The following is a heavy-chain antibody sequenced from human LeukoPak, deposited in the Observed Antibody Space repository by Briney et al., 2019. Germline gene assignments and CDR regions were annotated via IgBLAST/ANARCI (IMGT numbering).Heavy chain of an antibody. J-gene: IGHJ1*01. Sequence: GESLKISCKGSGYSFTTYWIVWVRQMPGKGLEWMGIIYPGDSDTRYSPSFQGQVTISADKSISTAYLQWSSLKASDTAMYYCARSTNDYGATGYFQHWGQGTLVTVSS. CDR2: IYPGDSDT. CDR3: ARSTNDYGATGYFQH. D-gene: IGHD4-17*01. V-gene: IGHV5-51*01. CDR1: GYSFTTYW.